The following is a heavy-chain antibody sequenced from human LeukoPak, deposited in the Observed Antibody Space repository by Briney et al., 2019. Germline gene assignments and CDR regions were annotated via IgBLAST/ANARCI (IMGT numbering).Heavy chain of an antibody. CDR1: GLTFSSYG. D-gene: IGHD2-15*01. J-gene: IGHJ4*02. Sequence: GGSLRLSCAASGLTFSSYGMSWVRQAPGRGLEWVSAISTTGGTTYYADSVRGRFTISRDNAKNSLYLQMNSLRAEDTAVYYCARGDCSGGSCYLSLTTIDYWGQGTLVTVSS. V-gene: IGHV3-23*01. CDR2: ISTTGGTT. CDR3: ARGDCSGGSCYLSLTTIDY.